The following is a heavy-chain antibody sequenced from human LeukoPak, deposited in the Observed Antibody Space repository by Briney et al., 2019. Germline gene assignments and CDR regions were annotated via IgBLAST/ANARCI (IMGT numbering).Heavy chain of an antibody. Sequence: ASVKVSCKASGYTFIGYYIHWVRQAPGQGLEWMGWIIPHSGGTKFAQKFQGRVTVTRDTSINTAYMEVSRLRSDDTAVYYFAXXXXPXXQGSHYSYYDMDVWGQGTTVTVSS. CDR2: IIPHSGGT. CDR3: AXXXXPXXQGSHYSYYDMDV. V-gene: IGHV1-2*02. J-gene: IGHJ6*02. CDR1: GYTFIGYY.